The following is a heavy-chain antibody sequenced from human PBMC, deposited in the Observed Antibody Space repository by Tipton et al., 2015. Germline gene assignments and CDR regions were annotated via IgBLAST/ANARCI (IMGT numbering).Heavy chain of an antibody. CDR2: IWYDASNK. CDR1: GFNFSTYA. J-gene: IGHJ4*02. Sequence: SLRLSCAASGFNFSTYAMHWVRQGPAKGLEWVAAIWYDASNKYYADSMKGRFTISRDNSKDTLYLQMNSLRAEDTAVYYCARGKQLGFFDYWGQGTLVTVSS. CDR3: ARGKQLGFFDY. D-gene: IGHD6-13*01. V-gene: IGHV3-33*01.